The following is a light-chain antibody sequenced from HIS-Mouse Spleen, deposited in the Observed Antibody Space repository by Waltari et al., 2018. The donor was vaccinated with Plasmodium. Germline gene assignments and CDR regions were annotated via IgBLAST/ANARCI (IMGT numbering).Light chain of an antibody. CDR2: GAS. J-gene: IGKJ1*01. Sequence: VLTQSPGTLSLSPGERATLSCRASQSVSSSYLAWYQQKPGQAPRLLIYGASSRATGIPDRFSGSGSGTDFTLTISRLEPEDFAVYYCQQYGSSGTFGQGTKVEIK. V-gene: IGKV3-20*01. CDR3: QQYGSSGT. CDR1: QSVSSSY.